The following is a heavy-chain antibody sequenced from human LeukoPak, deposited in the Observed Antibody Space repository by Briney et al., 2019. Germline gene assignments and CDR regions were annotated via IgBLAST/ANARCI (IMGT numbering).Heavy chain of an antibody. J-gene: IGHJ4*02. CDR3: ARDSYGSGSYYLDLDY. D-gene: IGHD3-10*01. CDR2: INPNSGGT. Sequence: GASVKVSCKASGYTFTGYYMHWVRQAPGQGLEWMGGINPNSGGTNYAQKFQGRVTMTRDTSISTAYMELSRLRSDDTAVYYCARDSYGSGSYYLDLDYWGQGTLVTVSS. CDR1: GYTFTGYY. V-gene: IGHV1-2*02.